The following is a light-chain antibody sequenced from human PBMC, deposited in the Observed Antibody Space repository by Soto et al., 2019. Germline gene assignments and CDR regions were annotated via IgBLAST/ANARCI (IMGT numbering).Light chain of an antibody. V-gene: IGKV3-11*01. Sequence: EIVMTQSPVTLSVSPGERATLSCRASQSFVSCLAWYQHKPGKAPRLLLSDESIRAAGIPTRFSASGSGTDFTLTIRDVQPEDFALYYCHQRQSWPRTFGQGTKVDIK. CDR2: DES. CDR1: QSFVSC. CDR3: HQRQSWPRT. J-gene: IGKJ1*01.